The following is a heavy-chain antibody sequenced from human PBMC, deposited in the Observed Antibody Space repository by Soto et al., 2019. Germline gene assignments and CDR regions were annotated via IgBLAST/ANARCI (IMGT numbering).Heavy chain of an antibody. CDR1: GGTFSSYA. J-gene: IGHJ6*02. D-gene: IGHD4-17*01. CDR2: IIPIFGTA. CDR3: ARKTTVTGSYYYYGMDV. V-gene: IGHV1-69*13. Sequence: SVKVSCKASGGTFSSYAISWVRQAPGQGLEWMGGIIPIFGTANYAQKFQGRVTITADESTSTAYMELSSLRSEDTAVYYCARKTTVTGSYYYYGMDVWGQGTTVTVS.